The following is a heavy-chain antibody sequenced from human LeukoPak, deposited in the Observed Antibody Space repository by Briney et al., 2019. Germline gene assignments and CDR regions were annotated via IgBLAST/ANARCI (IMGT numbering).Heavy chain of an antibody. CDR1: GFTFSSYA. J-gene: IGHJ4*02. CDR3: AKGVFGSGWPN. D-gene: IGHD6-19*01. CDR2: ISNSGVST. Sequence: GGSLRLSCAASGFTFSSYAMNWVRQAPRKGLEWVSGISNSGVSTDYAVSVKGRFTISRDNFKNTLYLQMNSLRAEDTAVYYCAKGVFGSGWPNWGQGTLVTVSS. V-gene: IGHV3-23*01.